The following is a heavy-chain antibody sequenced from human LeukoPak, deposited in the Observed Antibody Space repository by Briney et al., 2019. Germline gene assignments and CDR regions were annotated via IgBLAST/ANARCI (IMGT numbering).Heavy chain of an antibody. Sequence: SETLSLTCTVSGGSISSSSYYWGWIRQPPGKGLEWTGEINHSGSTNYNPSLKSRVTISVDTSKNQFSLKLSSVTAADTAVYYCARPIYSYGPRTQGFDPWGQGTLVTVSS. CDR3: ARPIYSYGPRTQGFDP. CDR1: GGSISSSSYY. J-gene: IGHJ5*02. D-gene: IGHD5-18*01. CDR2: INHSGST. V-gene: IGHV4-39*07.